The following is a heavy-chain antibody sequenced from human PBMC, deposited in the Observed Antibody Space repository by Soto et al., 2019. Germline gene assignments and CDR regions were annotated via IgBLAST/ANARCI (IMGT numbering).Heavy chain of an antibody. V-gene: IGHV3-23*01. Sequence: SRIRKNPGKGLEWVSIISGGGDTSYYADSVKGRFTISRDNSRNTLYLQMNSLRAGDSAKYYCAKEGTSGLYYFDYWGPGTLVTVSS. CDR2: ISGGGDTS. D-gene: IGHD6-19*01. J-gene: IGHJ4*02. CDR3: AKEGTSGLYYFDY.